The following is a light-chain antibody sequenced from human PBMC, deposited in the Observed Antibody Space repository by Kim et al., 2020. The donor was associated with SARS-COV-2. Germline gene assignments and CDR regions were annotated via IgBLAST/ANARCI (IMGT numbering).Light chain of an antibody. V-gene: IGLV2-14*03. CDR2: DVD. CDR1: TGDIGYYNY. CDR3: GSYTTKKTWV. J-gene: IGLJ3*02. Sequence: QSALTQPAPLSGTPGQSITISCSGTTGDIGYYNYVSWYQQYPGKVPKLLIYDVDKRPSGVPDRFSGSKSGNTAFLTISGLHSEDDAEYHCGSYTTKKTWVFGGGTQLTVL.